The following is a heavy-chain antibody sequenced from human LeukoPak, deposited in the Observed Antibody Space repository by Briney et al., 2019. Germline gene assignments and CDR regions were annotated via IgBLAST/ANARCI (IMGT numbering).Heavy chain of an antibody. CDR1: GGSISSYY. D-gene: IGHD1-26*01. V-gene: IGHV4-59*01. CDR2: IYYSGST. J-gene: IGHJ4*02. CDR3: ARGWDSGSYSPLD. Sequence: SETLSLTCTLSGGSISSYYWSWIRQPPGKGLEWIGYIYYSGSTNYNPSLKSRVTISVDTSKNQFSLKLSSVTAADTAVYYCARGWDSGSYSPLDWGQGTLVTVSS.